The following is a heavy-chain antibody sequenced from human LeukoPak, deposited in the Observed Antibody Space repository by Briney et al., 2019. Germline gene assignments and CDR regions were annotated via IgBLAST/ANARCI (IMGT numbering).Heavy chain of an antibody. CDR3: ARDLYSGSYYFDY. J-gene: IGHJ4*02. D-gene: IGHD1-26*01. Sequence: GGSLRLPCAASGFTFSTYSMNWVRQAPGKGLEWVSSITSSSTYIYYADSVKGGFTISRDNAKNSLYLQMNSLRAEDTAVYYCARDLYSGSYYFDYWGQGTLVTVSS. CDR2: ITSSSTYI. CDR1: GFTFSTYS. V-gene: IGHV3-21*01.